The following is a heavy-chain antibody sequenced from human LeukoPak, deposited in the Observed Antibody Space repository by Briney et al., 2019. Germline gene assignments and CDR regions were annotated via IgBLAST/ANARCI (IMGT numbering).Heavy chain of an antibody. J-gene: IGHJ4*02. CDR2: ISSSGSTI. D-gene: IGHD2-8*01. CDR1: GFTFSDYY. CDR3: ARTSIVLMVYAVDY. Sequence: GSLRLSCAASGFTFSDYYMSWIRQAPGKGLEWVSYISSSGSTIYYADSVKGRFTISRDNAKNSLYLQMNSLRAEDTAVYYCARTSIVLMVYAVDYWGQGTLVTVSS. V-gene: IGHV3-11*01.